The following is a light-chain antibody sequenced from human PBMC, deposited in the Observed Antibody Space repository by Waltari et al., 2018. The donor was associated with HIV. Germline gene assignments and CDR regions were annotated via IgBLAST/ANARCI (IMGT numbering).Light chain of an antibody. CDR3: SSFSSGPSLYV. Sequence: SALTQPASVSGSLGQSITTSCSGPDLDVGLDKYFCWYQQSFGKAPKLIIFDDHKRPSGLSDRFSGYKSGNTASLIISGLQTEDEADYFCSSFSSGPSLYVFGTGTRVSVL. J-gene: IGLJ1*01. V-gene: IGLV2-14*03. CDR2: DDH. CDR1: DLDVGLDKY.